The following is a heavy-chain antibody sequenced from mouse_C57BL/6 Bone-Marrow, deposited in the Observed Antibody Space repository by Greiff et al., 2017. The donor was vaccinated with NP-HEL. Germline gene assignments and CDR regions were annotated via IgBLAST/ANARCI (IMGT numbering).Heavy chain of an antibody. D-gene: IGHD4-1*01. CDR2: ISSGGDYI. J-gene: IGHJ2*01. Sequence: EVQLVESGEGLVKPGGSLKLSCAASGFTFSSYAMSWVRQTPEKRLEWVAYISSGGDYIYYADPVKGRFTISSDNARNPLYLQMSRLKSEDTAMYYCTRGRTGTLFVDYWGQGTTRTVSS. V-gene: IGHV5-9-1*02. CDR3: TRGRTGTLFVDY. CDR1: GFTFSSYA.